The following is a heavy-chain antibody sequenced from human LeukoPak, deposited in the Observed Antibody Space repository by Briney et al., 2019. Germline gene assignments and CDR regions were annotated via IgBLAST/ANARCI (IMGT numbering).Heavy chain of an antibody. Sequence: SETLSLTCTVSGGSISSGGYYWSWIRQPAGKGLEWIGRIYTSGSTNYNPSLKSRVTMSVDTSKNQFSLKLSSVTAADTAVYYCARSPLLGSLEWLLGDYYYMDVWGKGTTVTVSS. CDR3: ARSPLLGSLEWLLGDYYYMDV. D-gene: IGHD3-3*01. J-gene: IGHJ6*03. CDR2: IYTSGST. V-gene: IGHV4-61*02. CDR1: GGSISSGGYY.